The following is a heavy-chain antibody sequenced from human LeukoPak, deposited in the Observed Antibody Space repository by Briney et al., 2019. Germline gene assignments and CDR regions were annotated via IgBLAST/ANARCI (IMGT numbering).Heavy chain of an antibody. V-gene: IGHV3-48*01. CDR2: ISSSSSTI. CDR3: ARVPYGGKGTRVYYYYYMDV. J-gene: IGHJ6*03. D-gene: IGHD4-23*01. CDR1: GFTFSSYS. Sequence: GGSLRLSCAASGFTFSSYSMNWVRQAPGKGLEWVSYISSSSSTIYYADSVKGRFTISRDNAKNSLYLQMNSLRAEDTAVYYCARVPYGGKGTRVYYYYYMDVWGKGTTVTVSS.